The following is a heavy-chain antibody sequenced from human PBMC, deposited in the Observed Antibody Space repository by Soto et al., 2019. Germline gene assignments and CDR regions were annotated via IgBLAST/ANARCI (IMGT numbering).Heavy chain of an antibody. CDR2: ISYDGSNK. CDR3: ARSITGKSYSYYGMDV. V-gene: IGHV3-30*04. Sequence: GGSLRLSCAASGFTFSSYAMHWVRQAPGKGLEWVAGISYDGSNKSYADSVKGRFTISRDNSKNTLYLQMNSLRAEDTAVYYCARSITGKSYSYYGMDVWGQGTTVTVSS. D-gene: IGHD1-20*01. J-gene: IGHJ6*02. CDR1: GFTFSSYA.